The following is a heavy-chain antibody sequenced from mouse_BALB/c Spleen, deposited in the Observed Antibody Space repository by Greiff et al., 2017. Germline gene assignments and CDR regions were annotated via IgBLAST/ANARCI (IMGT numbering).Heavy chain of an antibody. V-gene: IGHV1-54*01. Sequence: QVHVKQSGAELVRPGTSVKVSCKASGYAFTNYLIEWVKQRPGQGLEWIGVINPGSGGTNYNGKFKGKATLTADKSSSTAYMQLSSLSSEDSAVYFCATGYYGSTYNYLGQGTTLTISS. D-gene: IGHD1-1*01. CDR3: ATGYYGSTYNY. J-gene: IGHJ2*01. CDR1: GYAFTNYL. CDR2: INPGSGGT.